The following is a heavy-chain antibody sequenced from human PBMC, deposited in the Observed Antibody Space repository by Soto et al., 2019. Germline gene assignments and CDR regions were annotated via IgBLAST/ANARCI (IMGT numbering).Heavy chain of an antibody. CDR3: TKGGYDLIYYFGMDV. V-gene: IGHV3-9*01. J-gene: IGHJ6*02. D-gene: IGHD5-12*01. CDR2: ISSEGDTI. CDR1: GFTFHEYA. Sequence: EVQLIESGGXXVQPGTSLRVSCAASGFTFHEYAMHWVREAPGKGLEWVSGISSEGDTIAYADSVQGRFTVFRDNAKNSLYLQMNSLRAEDTALYYCTKGGYDLIYYFGMDVWGQGTTVTVSS.